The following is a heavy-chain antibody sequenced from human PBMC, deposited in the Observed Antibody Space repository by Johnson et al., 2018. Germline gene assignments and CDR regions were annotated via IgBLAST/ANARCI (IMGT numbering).Heavy chain of an antibody. V-gene: IGHV3-30*18. Sequence: VQLVETGGGVVQPGRSLRLSCAASGFTFSSYGMHWVRQAPGKGLEWVAVISYDGSNKYYADSVKGRFTISRDNSKNTLYLQMNSLRAEDTAVYYCAKGEQWLDAGVQHWGQGTLVTVSS. CDR1: GFTFSSYG. CDR2: ISYDGSNK. CDR3: AKGEQWLDAGVQH. J-gene: IGHJ1*01. D-gene: IGHD6-19*01.